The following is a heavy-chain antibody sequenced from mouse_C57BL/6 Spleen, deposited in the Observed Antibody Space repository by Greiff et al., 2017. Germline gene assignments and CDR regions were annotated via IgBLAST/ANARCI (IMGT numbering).Heavy chain of an antibody. CDR1: GYTFTDYN. D-gene: IGHD2-1*01. CDR3: ARSGDYGNYRYFDV. CDR2: INPNNGGT. J-gene: IGHJ1*03. Sequence: VQLQQPGPELVKPGASVKIPCKASGYTFTDYNMDWVKQSHGKSLEWIGDINPNNGGTIYNQKFKGKATLTVDKSSSTAYMELRSLTSEDTAVYYCARSGDYGNYRYFDVWGTGTTVTVSS. V-gene: IGHV1-18*01.